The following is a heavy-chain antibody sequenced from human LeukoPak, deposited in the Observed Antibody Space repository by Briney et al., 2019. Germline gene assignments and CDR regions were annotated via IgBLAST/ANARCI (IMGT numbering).Heavy chain of an antibody. Sequence: ASVKVSCKASGYTFTNYDINWVRQATGQGLEWMGWMNPNSGNTGYAQKFQGRVTMTRNTSISTAYMELSSLRSEDTAVYYCARIGSSWSALDYWGQGTLVTVSS. CDR3: ARIGSSWSALDY. V-gene: IGHV1-8*01. CDR1: GYTFTNYD. D-gene: IGHD6-13*01. CDR2: MNPNSGNT. J-gene: IGHJ4*02.